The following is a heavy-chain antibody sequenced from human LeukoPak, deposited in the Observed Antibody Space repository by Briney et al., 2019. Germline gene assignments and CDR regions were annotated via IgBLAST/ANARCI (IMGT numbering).Heavy chain of an antibody. V-gene: IGHV3-15*01. D-gene: IGHD3-3*01. CDR3: TTDSRKYDFWSGYFPEHMDV. CDR2: IKSKTDGGTT. J-gene: IGHJ6*03. CDR1: GFTFSNAW. Sequence: GGSLRLSCAASGFTFSNAWMSWVRQAPGKGLEWVGRIKSKTDGGTTDYAAPVKGRFTISRDDSKNTLYLQMNSLKTEDTAVYYCTTDSRKYDFWSGYFPEHMDVWGKGTTVTISS.